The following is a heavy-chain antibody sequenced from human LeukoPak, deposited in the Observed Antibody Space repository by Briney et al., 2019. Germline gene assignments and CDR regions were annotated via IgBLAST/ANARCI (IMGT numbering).Heavy chain of an antibody. V-gene: IGHV1-46*01. J-gene: IGHJ4*02. CDR2: INPSGGST. D-gene: IGHD3-10*01. CDR1: GYTFTSYY. CDR3: GSGSGSYLIDY. Sequence: ASVKVSCKASGYTFTSYYMHWVRQAPGQGLEWMGIINPSGGSTSYAQKFQGRVTMTTDTSTSTAYMELRSLRSDDTAVYYCGSGSGSYLIDYWGQGTLVTVSS.